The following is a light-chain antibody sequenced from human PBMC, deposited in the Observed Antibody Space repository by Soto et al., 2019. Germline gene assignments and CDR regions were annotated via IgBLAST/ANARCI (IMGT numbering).Light chain of an antibody. CDR2: GNS. CDR1: SSNIGAGYD. V-gene: IGLV1-40*01. CDR3: QSYDSSLTALYV. J-gene: IGLJ1*01. Sequence: QSVLTQPPSVSGAPGQRVTISCTGGSSNIGAGYDVQWYQQLPGTAPKLLMYGNSNRPSGVPDRFSGSKSGTSASLAITGLQAEDEADYYCQSYDSSLTALYVFGIGTKLTVL.